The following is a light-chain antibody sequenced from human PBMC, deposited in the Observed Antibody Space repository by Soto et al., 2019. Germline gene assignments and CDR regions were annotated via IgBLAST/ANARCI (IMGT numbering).Light chain of an antibody. CDR1: QSINNW. CDR2: AAS. CDR3: QQANSFPIT. J-gene: IGKJ5*01. V-gene: IGKV1-12*01. Sequence: DIQMTQSPSNLSASVGDRVTITGRASQSINNWLAWYQQKPGKATKLLIYAASSLQSGVPSRFSGSGSGTEFTLTISSLQPEELATYDCQQANSFPITVGQFTRLAIK.